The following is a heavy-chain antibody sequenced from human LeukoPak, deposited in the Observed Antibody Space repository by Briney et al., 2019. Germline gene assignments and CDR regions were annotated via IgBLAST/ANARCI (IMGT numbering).Heavy chain of an antibody. CDR3: ARSATAAGTQGY. Sequence: SETLSLTCTVSGGSISSYYWSWIRQPPGKGLEWIGYIYYSGSTNYNPSLKSRVTISVDTSKNQFSLKLSFVTAADTAVYYCARSATAAGTQGYWGQGTLVTVSS. CDR1: GGSISSYY. D-gene: IGHD6-13*01. J-gene: IGHJ4*02. CDR2: IYYSGST. V-gene: IGHV4-59*08.